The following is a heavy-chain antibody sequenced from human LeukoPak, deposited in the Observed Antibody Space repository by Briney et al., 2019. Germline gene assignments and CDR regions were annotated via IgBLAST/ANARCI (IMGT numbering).Heavy chain of an antibody. CDR3: AKHDGGWFYFDY. D-gene: IGHD6-19*01. Sequence: GGSLRLSCAASGFIFSDYYMSWFRQAPGKGLEWVSAISGSGGSTYYADSVKGRFTISRDNSKNTLYLQMNSLRAEDTAVYYCAKHDGGWFYFDYWGQGTLVTVSS. CDR1: GFIFSDYY. J-gene: IGHJ4*02. CDR2: ISGSGGST. V-gene: IGHV3-23*01.